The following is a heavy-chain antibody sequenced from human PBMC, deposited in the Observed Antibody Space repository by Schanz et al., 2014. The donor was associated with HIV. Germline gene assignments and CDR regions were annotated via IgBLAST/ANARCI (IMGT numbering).Heavy chain of an antibody. D-gene: IGHD3-22*01. Sequence: EGQLLESGGGLEQPGGSLRLSCAASGFNFNNYAMTWVRQAPGKGLEWAPSIRESGGRTYYADSVNGRFTISRDNSKNTLYLQMNSLRAEDTAVYYCVHDDSDNDGFDMWGQGTMVTVSS. CDR3: VHDDSDNDGFDM. CDR2: IRESGGRT. J-gene: IGHJ3*02. V-gene: IGHV3-23*01. CDR1: GFNFNNYA.